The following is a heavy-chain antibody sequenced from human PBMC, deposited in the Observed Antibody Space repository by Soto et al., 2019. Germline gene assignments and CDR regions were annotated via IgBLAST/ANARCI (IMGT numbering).Heavy chain of an antibody. CDR2: IRGNGEST. CDR3: AKLSSDNCGGDCYPI. V-gene: IGHV3-23*01. Sequence: EVQLLESGGGLVQAGGSLRLSCAGASGFTGFTFTNSAVSWVRQAPGKGLEWLSAIRGNGESTFYSDSVKGRFTISRDNSNNMVYLQMSSLRADDTALYYCAKLSSDNCGGDCYPIWGQGTMVTVSS. J-gene: IGHJ3*02. CDR1: GFTFTNSA. D-gene: IGHD2-21*02.